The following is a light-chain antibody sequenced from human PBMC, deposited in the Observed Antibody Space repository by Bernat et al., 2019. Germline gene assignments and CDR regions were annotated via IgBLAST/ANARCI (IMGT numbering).Light chain of an antibody. J-gene: IGKJ3*01. V-gene: IGKV3-11*01. Sequence: EIVLTQSPATLSLSPGERATLSCRASQSVSNYLAWYQQKPGQAPRLLIYDASNRATGIPARFSGSGSGTDFTLTISSLEPEDSAVYYCQQRSSWPLITFGPGTKVDIK. CDR1: QSVSNY. CDR3: QQRSSWPLIT. CDR2: DAS.